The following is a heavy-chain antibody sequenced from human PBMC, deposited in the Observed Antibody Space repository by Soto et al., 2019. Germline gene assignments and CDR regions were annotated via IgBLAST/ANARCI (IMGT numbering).Heavy chain of an antibody. CDR2: IYYSGST. D-gene: IGHD3-3*01. CDR1: GGSISSYY. J-gene: IGHJ6*03. V-gene: IGHV4-59*01. CDR3: ARSGHDFWSGYYTGDYYYYYMDV. Sequence: SETLSLTCTVSGGSISSYYWSWIRQPPGKGLEWIGYIYYSGSTNYNPSLKSRVTISVDTSKNQFSLKLSSVTAADTAVYYCARSGHDFWSGYYTGDYYYYYMDVWGKGTTVTVSS.